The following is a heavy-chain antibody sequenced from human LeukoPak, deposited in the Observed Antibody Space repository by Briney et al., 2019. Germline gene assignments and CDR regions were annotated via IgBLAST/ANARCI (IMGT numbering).Heavy chain of an antibody. CDR3: ARGAGMDV. CDR1: GFTFNRYW. J-gene: IGHJ6*02. CDR2: IKEDGSEI. V-gene: IGHV3-7*01. Sequence: GGSLRLSCAASGFTFNRYWMNWVRQAPGKGLEWVANIKEDGSEIYYVDSVRGRFTISRDNAKNSLYLQMNSLRAEDTAVYYCARGAGMDVWGQGTTVTVSS.